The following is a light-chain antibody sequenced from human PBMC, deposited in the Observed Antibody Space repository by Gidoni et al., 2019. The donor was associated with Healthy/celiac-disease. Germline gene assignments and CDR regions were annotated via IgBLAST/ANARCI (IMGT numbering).Light chain of an antibody. CDR3: QQYNSYPWT. CDR1: QSMSSW. CDR2: DAS. V-gene: IGKV1-5*01. Sequence: DIQRAQSPSTLSASVGDRVTITCRASQSMSSWFAWYQQKPGKAPKLLIYDASSLERGVPSRFSGSGSGTDFTLTISSLQPDDFATYYCQQYNSYPWTFGQGPQVEIK. J-gene: IGKJ1*01.